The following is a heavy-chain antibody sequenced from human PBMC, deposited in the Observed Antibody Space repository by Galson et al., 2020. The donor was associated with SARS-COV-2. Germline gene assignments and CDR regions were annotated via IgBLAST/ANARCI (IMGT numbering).Heavy chain of an antibody. CDR2: ISYDGSNK. V-gene: IGHV3-30-3*01. CDR3: ARDRVSAYFDY. J-gene: IGHJ4*02. D-gene: IGHD6-13*01. Sequence: LSLTCAASGFTFSSYAMHWVRQAPGKGLEWVAVISYDGSNKYYADSVKGRFTISRDNSKNTLYLQMNSLRAEDTAVYYCARDRVSAYFDYWGQGTLVTVSS. CDR1: GFTFSSYA.